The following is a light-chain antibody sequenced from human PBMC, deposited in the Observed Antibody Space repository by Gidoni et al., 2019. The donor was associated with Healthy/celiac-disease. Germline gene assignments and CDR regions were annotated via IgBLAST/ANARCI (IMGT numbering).Light chain of an antibody. V-gene: IGLV3-9*01. CDR1: NIGSKN. CDR2: RDS. Sequence: SYELTQPLSVSVALGQTARITCGGNNIGSKNVHWYQQKPGQAPVLVIYRDSTRPSGIPGRFSGSTSGTTSTLTFSRAQAGDEADFYCQVWDSSPVLFGGGTKLPVL. J-gene: IGLJ2*01. CDR3: QVWDSSPVL.